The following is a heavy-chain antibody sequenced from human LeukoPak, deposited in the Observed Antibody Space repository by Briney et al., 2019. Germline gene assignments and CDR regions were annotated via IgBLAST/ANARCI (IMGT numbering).Heavy chain of an antibody. V-gene: IGHV1-69*05. CDR2: MIPIFGTA. CDR3: ATPHYGSGSYYNLDY. J-gene: IGHJ4*02. Sequence: ASVKVSCKASGGTFSSYAISWVRQAPGQGLEWMGRMIPIFGTANYAQKFQGRVTITTDQSTSTAYMELSSLRSEDTAVYYCATPHYGSGSYYNLDYWGQGTLVTVSS. D-gene: IGHD3-10*01. CDR1: GGTFSSYA.